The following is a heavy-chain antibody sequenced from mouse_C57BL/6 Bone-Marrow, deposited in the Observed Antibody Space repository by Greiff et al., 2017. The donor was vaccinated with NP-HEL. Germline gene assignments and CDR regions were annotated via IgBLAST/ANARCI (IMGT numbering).Heavy chain of an antibody. CDR2: IYPGDGDT. V-gene: IGHV1-82*01. J-gene: IGHJ3*01. D-gene: IGHD3-2*02. CDR3: AGAQATLFAY. Sequence: QVQLQQSGPELVKPGASVKISCKASGYAFSSSWMNWVKQRPGKGLEWIGRIYPGDGDTNYNGKFKGKATLTADKSSSTAYMQLSSLTSEDSAVYFCAGAQATLFAYWGQGTLVTVSA. CDR1: GYAFSSSW.